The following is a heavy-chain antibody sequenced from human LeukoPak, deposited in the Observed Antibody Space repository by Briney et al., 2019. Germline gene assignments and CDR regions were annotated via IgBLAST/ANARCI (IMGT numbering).Heavy chain of an antibody. D-gene: IGHD3-10*01. Sequence: ASVKVSCKASGYTFTGYYMHWVRQAPGQGLEWMGWINPNSGGTNYAQKFQGRVTMTRDTSISTAYMELSRLRSDDTAVYYCARDRARAYGSGCYYNYWGQGTLVTVSS. CDR1: GYTFTGYY. CDR2: INPNSGGT. V-gene: IGHV1-2*02. J-gene: IGHJ4*02. CDR3: ARDRARAYGSGCYYNY.